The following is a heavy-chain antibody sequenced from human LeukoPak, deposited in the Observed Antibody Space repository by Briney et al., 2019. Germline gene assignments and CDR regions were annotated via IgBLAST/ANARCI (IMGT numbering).Heavy chain of an antibody. CDR2: IKSKTDGGTT. Sequence: PGGSLRLSCAASGFTFSSYAMTWVRQAPGKGLEWVGRIKSKTDGGTTDYAAPVKGRFTISRDDSKNTLYLQMNSLKTEDTAVYYCTTAAGLAYYYGMDVWGQGTTVTVSS. CDR3: TTAAGLAYYYGMDV. D-gene: IGHD6-13*01. CDR1: GFTFSSYA. J-gene: IGHJ6*02. V-gene: IGHV3-15*01.